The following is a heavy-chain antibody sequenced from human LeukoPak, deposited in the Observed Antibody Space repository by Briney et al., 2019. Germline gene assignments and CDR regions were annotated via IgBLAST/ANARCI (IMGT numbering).Heavy chain of an antibody. Sequence: TGGSLRLSCAASGFTFSSYGMHWVRQAPGKGLEWVAVISYDGSNKYYADSVKGRFTISRDNSKNTLYLQMNSLRAEDTAVYYCAKDLYNGSGMDVWGQGTTVTVSS. V-gene: IGHV3-30*18. D-gene: IGHD1-14*01. CDR2: ISYDGSNK. CDR1: GFTFSSYG. J-gene: IGHJ6*02. CDR3: AKDLYNGSGMDV.